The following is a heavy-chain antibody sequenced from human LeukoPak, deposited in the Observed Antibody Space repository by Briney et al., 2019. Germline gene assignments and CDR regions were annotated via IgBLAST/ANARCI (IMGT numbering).Heavy chain of an antibody. J-gene: IGHJ4*02. D-gene: IGHD6-6*01. CDR1: GYTLISYQ. CDR3: ARKGSSSCFDY. Sequence: ASVKVSCKASGYTLISYQMHWVRQAPGQGLEWMGIINPTGGSTSHAQKFQGRVTMTRDTSTSTVYMELSSLRSEDTAVYYCARKGSSSCFDYWGQGTLVTVSS. CDR2: INPTGGST. V-gene: IGHV1-46*01.